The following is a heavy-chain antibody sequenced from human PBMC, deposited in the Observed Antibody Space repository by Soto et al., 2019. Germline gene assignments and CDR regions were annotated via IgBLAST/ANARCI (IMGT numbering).Heavy chain of an antibody. V-gene: IGHV1-18*04. CDR3: ARDGRVVAVAGTDYYYGMDV. CDR1: GYTFTSYG. J-gene: IGHJ6*02. D-gene: IGHD6-19*01. Sequence: ASVKVSCKASGYTFTSYGISWVRQAPGQGLEWMGWISAYNGNTEYAQNFQGRVTMTTDTSTGTAYMELRRVRSDDTAVYYCARDGRVVAVAGTDYYYGMDVWGQGTTVTVSS. CDR2: ISAYNGNT.